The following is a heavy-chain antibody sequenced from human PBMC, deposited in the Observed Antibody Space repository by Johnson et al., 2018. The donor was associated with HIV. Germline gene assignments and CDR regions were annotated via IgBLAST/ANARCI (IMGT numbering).Heavy chain of an antibody. V-gene: IGHV3-11*04. D-gene: IGHD3-3*01. J-gene: IGHJ3*02. Sequence: QVQLVESGGGLVKPGGSLRLSCAASGFTFSDYYMSWIRQAPGKGLEWVSYISSSGTTIYYADSVKGRFTISRDNAKNSLYLQMNSLRGEDTAVYYCAKGITIFAVKSAVDIWGQGTMVTVSS. CDR1: GFTFSDYY. CDR2: ISSSGTTI. CDR3: AKGITIFAVKSAVDI.